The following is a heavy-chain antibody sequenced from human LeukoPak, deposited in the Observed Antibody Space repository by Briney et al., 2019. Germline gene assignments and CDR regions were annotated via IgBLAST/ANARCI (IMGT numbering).Heavy chain of an antibody. CDR2: IYHSGST. CDR3: ARASSYCGGDCLYYFDY. D-gene: IGHD2-21*02. Sequence: SETLSLACAVSGGSISSGGYSWSWIRQPPGKGLEWIGYIYHSGSTYYNPSLKSRVTISVDRSKNQFSLKLSSVTAADTAVYYCARASSYCGGDCLYYFDYWGQGTLVTVSS. V-gene: IGHV4-30-2*01. CDR1: GGSISSGGYS. J-gene: IGHJ4*02.